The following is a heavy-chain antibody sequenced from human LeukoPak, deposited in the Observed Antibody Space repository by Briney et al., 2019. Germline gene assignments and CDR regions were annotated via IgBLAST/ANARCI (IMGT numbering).Heavy chain of an antibody. CDR3: ARGVIAASGNDFDY. Sequence: SETLSLTCTVSGGSISSSSYYWGWIRQPPGKGLEWIGRISGSGSTDYNASLKSRVTMSVDTSKNQLSLKVISVTAADTAVYYCARGVIAASGNDFDYWGQGTLVTVSS. J-gene: IGHJ4*02. CDR2: ISGSGST. D-gene: IGHD6-13*01. CDR1: GGSISSSSYY. V-gene: IGHV4-39*07.